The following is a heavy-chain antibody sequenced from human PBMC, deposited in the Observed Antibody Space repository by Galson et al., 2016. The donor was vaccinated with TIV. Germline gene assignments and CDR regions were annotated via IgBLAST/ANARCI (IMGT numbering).Heavy chain of an antibody. D-gene: IGHD3-10*01. CDR2: IFPADSDT. Sequence: QSGAEVTKPGESLKISCKASGYVFSANWIAWVRQMPGKGLEWMGLIFPADSDTTYSPSFQGQVTISVDTSLSTAYLQSGSLRASDSAMYFCARLDSSGFKYWGQGTLVTVSS. CDR1: GYVFSANW. V-gene: IGHV5-51*03. J-gene: IGHJ4*02. CDR3: ARLDSSGFKY.